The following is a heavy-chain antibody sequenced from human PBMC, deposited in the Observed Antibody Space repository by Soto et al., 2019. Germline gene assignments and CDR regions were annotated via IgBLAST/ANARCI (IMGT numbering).Heavy chain of an antibody. CDR1: GFNFSGSG. CDR3: TSPLVVPPPD. Sequence: GGSLRLSCAASGFNFSGSGVHWVRQASGKGLEWVGRIRSKARNYATAYTASVKGRFTISRDDSMNTAYLQMNSPKTEDTAVYYCTSPLVVPPPDWGQGTLVTV. CDR2: IRSKARNYAT. J-gene: IGHJ4*02. V-gene: IGHV3-73*01.